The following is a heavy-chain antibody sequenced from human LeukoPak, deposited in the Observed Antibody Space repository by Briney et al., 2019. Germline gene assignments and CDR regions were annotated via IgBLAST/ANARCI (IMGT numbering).Heavy chain of an antibody. D-gene: IGHD2-2*02. Sequence: SETLSLTCTVSGGSISSSSYYWGWIRQPPGKGLEWIGSIYYSGSTYYNPSLKSRVTVSVDTSKNQFSLKLSSVTAADTAVYYCASTSPGIVVVPAAIDYWGQGTLVTVSS. CDR3: ASTSPGIVVVPAAIDY. CDR1: GGSISSSSYY. V-gene: IGHV4-39*01. J-gene: IGHJ4*02. CDR2: IYYSGST.